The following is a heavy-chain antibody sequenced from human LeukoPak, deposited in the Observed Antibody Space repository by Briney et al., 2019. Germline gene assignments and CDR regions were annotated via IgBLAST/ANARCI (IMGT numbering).Heavy chain of an antibody. Sequence: GGSLRLSCAASGFTFRSYSMNWVRQAPGKGLEWVSSISSSSRYIYYADSVKGRFTISRDNAKNSLYLQMNSLRAEDTAVYYCARETYCTNTSCPIGDHFDYWGQGTLVTVSS. D-gene: IGHD2-2*01. J-gene: IGHJ4*02. V-gene: IGHV3-21*01. CDR1: GFTFRSYS. CDR3: ARETYCTNTSCPIGDHFDY. CDR2: ISSSSRYI.